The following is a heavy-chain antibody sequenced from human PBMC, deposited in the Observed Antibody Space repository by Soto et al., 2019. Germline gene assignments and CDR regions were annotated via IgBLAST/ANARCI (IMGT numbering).Heavy chain of an antibody. CDR3: ARGGYCSGGSCYAPDYYYYGMDV. D-gene: IGHD2-15*01. CDR1: GYTFTGYY. V-gene: IGHV1-3*01. CDR2: INADNGNT. J-gene: IGHJ6*02. Sequence: ASVKVSCKASGYTFTGYYMHWVRQAPGQGLEWMGWINADNGNTNYAQKFQGRVTITRDTSASTAYMELSSLRSEDTAVYYCARGGYCSGGSCYAPDYYYYGMDVWGQGTTVTVSS.